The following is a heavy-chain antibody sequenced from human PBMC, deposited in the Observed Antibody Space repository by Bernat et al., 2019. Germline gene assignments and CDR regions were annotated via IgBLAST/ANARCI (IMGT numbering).Heavy chain of an antibody. Sequence: QVQLQESGPGLVKPSETLSLTCTVSGGSISSYYWSWIRQPPGKGLEWIGYIYYSGSTNYNPSLKSRVTISVDTSKNQFSLKLSSVTAADTAVYYCVSATKVALFDYWGQGTLVTVSS. CDR2: IYYSGST. D-gene: IGHD2-15*01. V-gene: IGHV4-59*01. J-gene: IGHJ4*02. CDR3: VSATKVALFDY. CDR1: GGSISSYY.